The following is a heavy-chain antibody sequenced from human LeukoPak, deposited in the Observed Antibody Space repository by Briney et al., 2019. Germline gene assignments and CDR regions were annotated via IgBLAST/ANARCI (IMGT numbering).Heavy chain of an antibody. J-gene: IGHJ4*02. CDR2: ISSSGSTI. D-gene: IGHD2-21*01. Sequence: GGSLRLSCAASGFTLSDYYMSWIRQAPGKGLEWVSYISSSGSTIYYADSVKGRFTISRDNSKNTLYLQMNSLRAEDTAVYYCARESGDHFCDYWGQGTLLTVSS. V-gene: IGHV3-11*04. CDR1: GFTLSDYY. CDR3: ARESGDHFCDY.